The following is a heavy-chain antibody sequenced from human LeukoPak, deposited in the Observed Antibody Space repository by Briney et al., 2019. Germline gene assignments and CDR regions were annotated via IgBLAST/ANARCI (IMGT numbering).Heavy chain of an antibody. CDR3: ARGKPFDY. Sequence: GGSLRLSCAASGFTFSSYAMHWVRQAPGKGLEWVAVISYDGSNKYYADSVKGRFTISRDNSKNTLYLQMNSLRAEDTAVYYCARGKPFDYWGQGTLVTVSS. CDR1: GFTFSSYA. J-gene: IGHJ4*02. V-gene: IGHV3-30-3*01. CDR2: ISYDGSNK.